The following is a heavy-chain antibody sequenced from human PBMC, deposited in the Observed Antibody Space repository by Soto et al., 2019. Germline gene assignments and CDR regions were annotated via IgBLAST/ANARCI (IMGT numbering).Heavy chain of an antibody. CDR2: MNPNSGNT. D-gene: IGHD3-10*01. V-gene: IGHV1-8*01. J-gene: IGHJ6*04. CDR1: GYTFTSYD. CDR3: VRGKSAGSGPFYYYGMDV. Sequence: ASVKVSCKASGYTFTSYDINWVRQATGQGLEWMGWMNPNSGNTGYAQKFQGRVTMTRNTSISTAYMELSSLRSEDTAVYDCVRGKSAGSGPFYYYGMDVWAKGTTVTVSS.